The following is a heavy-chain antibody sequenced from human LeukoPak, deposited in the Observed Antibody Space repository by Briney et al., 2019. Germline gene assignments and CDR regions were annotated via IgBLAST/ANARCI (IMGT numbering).Heavy chain of an antibody. CDR2: INQDGSDE. D-gene: IGHD1-26*01. V-gene: IGHV3-7*01. J-gene: IGHJ4*02. CDR1: GFIFSNYY. CDR3: ARQCGSYCLDY. Sequence: GGSLRLSCAASGFIFSNYYMSWVRQAPGRGLEWVANINQDGSDESYVDSVKGRFTISGDSAKNSLYLQMNSLRVEDTAVYYCARQCGSYCLDYWGQGTPVTVSS.